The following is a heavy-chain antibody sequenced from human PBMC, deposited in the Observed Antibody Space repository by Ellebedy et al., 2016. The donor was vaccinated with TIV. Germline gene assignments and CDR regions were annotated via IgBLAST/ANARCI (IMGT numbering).Heavy chain of an antibody. CDR2: IYYSGST. V-gene: IGHV4-59*08. CDR3: ARRKTTITTFDY. D-gene: IGHD3-9*01. J-gene: IGHJ4*02. Sequence: MPSETLSLTCTVSGGSISSYYWSWIRQPPGKGMEWIGYIYYSGSTNYNPSIKSRVTILVDTSKNQFSLKLSSVTAADTAVYYCARRKTTITTFDYWGQGTLVTVSS. CDR1: GGSISSYY.